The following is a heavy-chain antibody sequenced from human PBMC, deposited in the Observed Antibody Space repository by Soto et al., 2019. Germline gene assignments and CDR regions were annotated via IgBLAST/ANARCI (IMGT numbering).Heavy chain of an antibody. CDR3: AKARVRIVGANSFDY. V-gene: IGHV3-30*18. D-gene: IGHD1-26*01. CDR2: ISDDGDKR. J-gene: IGHJ4*02. CDR1: GGSISSGGYY. Sequence: LALTCTVSGGSISSGGYYWSWIRQPPGKGLEWVALISDDGDKRYYADSVRGRLIISRDNSKDTLYLQMNSLGPDDTAVYFCAKARVRIVGANSFDYWGPRTPATV.